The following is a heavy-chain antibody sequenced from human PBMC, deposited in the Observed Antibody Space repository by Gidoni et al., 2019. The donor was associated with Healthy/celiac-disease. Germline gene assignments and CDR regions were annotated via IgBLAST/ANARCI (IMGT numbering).Heavy chain of an antibody. CDR1: GGTFRSYA. Sequence: QVQLVQSGAEVKKPGSSVKVSCKASGGTFRSYAISWVRQAPGQGIEWMGGIIPIFGTANYAQKFQGRVTITADESTSTAYMELSSLRSEDTAVYYCASMGSGSGQHDAFDIWGQGTMVTVSS. J-gene: IGHJ3*02. CDR2: IIPIFGTA. V-gene: IGHV1-69*01. D-gene: IGHD3-10*01. CDR3: ASMGSGSGQHDAFDI.